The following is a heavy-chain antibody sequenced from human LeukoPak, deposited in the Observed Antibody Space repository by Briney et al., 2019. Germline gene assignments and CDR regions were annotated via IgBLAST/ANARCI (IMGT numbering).Heavy chain of an antibody. D-gene: IGHD3-10*01. CDR2: IYTSGST. V-gene: IGHV4-61*02. J-gene: IGHJ6*04. Sequence: SEILSLTCTVSGGSISSGSYYWSWIRQPAGKGLEWIGRIYTSGSTNYNPSLKSRVTISVDTSKNQFSLKLSSVTAADTAVYYCARDNRVRGVKNGMDVWGKGTTVTVSS. CDR3: ARDNRVRGVKNGMDV. CDR1: GGSISSGSYY.